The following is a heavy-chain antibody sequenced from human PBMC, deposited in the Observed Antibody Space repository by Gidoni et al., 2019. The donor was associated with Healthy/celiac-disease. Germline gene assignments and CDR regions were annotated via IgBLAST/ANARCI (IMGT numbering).Heavy chain of an antibody. D-gene: IGHD6-19*01. V-gene: IGHV4-59*01. CDR2: IYYSGST. CDR3: ARDRSGSGWYALFDY. J-gene: IGHJ4*02. CDR1: GGSLSSYY. Sequence: QVQLQESGPGLVKPSETLSLTCTVSGGSLSSYYWSWIRQPPGKGLEWIGYIYYSGSTNYNPSLKSRVTISVDTSKNQFSLKLSSVTAADTAVYYCARDRSGSGWYALFDYWGQGTLVTVSS.